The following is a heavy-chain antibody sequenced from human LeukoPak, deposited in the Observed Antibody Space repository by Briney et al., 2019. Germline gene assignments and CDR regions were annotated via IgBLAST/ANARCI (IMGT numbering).Heavy chain of an antibody. CDR3: AKETPNGALWSGIDY. D-gene: IGHD3-3*01. J-gene: IGHJ1*01. CDR1: GFTFANYA. CDR2: ITGSGGST. Sequence: PGGSLRLSCAASGFTFANYAMTWVRQAPGKGLEWASAITGSGGSTYYADSVKGRFTISRDNSGNTLYLQMNSLRAEDTAVYYCAKETPNGALWSGIDYWGQGTLVTVSS. V-gene: IGHV3-23*01.